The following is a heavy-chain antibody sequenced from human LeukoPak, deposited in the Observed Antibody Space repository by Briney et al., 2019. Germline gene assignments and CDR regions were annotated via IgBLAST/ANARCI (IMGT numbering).Heavy chain of an antibody. D-gene: IGHD3-22*01. CDR1: GFTFSSYW. Sequence: AGGSLRLSCAASGFTFSSYWMHWVRQAPGKGLVWVSRINSDGSTTTYADSVTGRFTISRDNAKNTQYLQMNSLRAEDTAVYYCASTPYDSSGYYNWGQGTLVTVSS. J-gene: IGHJ4*02. CDR3: ASTPYDSSGYYN. V-gene: IGHV3-74*01. CDR2: INSDGSTT.